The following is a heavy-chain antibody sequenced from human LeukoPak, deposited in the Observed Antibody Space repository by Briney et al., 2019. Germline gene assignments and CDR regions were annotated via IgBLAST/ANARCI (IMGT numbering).Heavy chain of an antibody. CDR2: ISGSGGST. CDR1: GFTFSSYA. D-gene: IGHD2-15*01. Sequence: GGSLRLSCAASGFTFSSYAISWVRQAPGKGLEWVSAISGSGGSTYYADSVKGRFTISRDNSKSTLYLQMNSLRAEDTAVYYCAITMGMVGFPFDYWGQGTLVTVSS. CDR3: AITMGMVGFPFDY. V-gene: IGHV3-23*01. J-gene: IGHJ4*02.